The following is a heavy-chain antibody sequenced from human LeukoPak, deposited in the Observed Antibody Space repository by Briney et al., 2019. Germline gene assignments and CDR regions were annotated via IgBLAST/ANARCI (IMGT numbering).Heavy chain of an antibody. CDR1: GFTFSSYA. D-gene: IGHD3-10*01. Sequence: GRSLRLSCAASGFTFSSYAMHWVCQAPGKGLEWVAVISYDGSNKYYADSVRGRFTISRDNSKNTLYLQMNSLRAEDTAVYYCARLLLWFGEVSWGQGTLVTVSS. CDR2: ISYDGSNK. J-gene: IGHJ5*02. V-gene: IGHV3-30*14. CDR3: ARLLLWFGEVS.